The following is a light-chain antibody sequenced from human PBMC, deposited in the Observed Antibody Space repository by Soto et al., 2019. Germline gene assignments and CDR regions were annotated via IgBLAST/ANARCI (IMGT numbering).Light chain of an antibody. CDR1: QSLSKNY. V-gene: IGKV3-20*01. CDR2: GAS. Sequence: EIVLTQSPGTLSLSPGERATLSCRASQSLSKNYLAWYQQKPGQAPRLLIDGASSRATGTPDRFSGSGSGTDFTLTISRLEPEDFALYYCQQYVRPPWTFGQGTKVEIK. J-gene: IGKJ1*01. CDR3: QQYVRPPWT.